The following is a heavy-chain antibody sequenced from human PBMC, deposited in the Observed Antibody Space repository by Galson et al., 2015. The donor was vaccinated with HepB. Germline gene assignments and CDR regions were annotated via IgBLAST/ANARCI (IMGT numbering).Heavy chain of an antibody. D-gene: IGHD3-22*01. CDR2: TCGSGGNA. CDR3: ARTEDSSGSYYRGAFDI. Sequence: SLRLSCAASGFTCSSSAMNWVRQAPGKGLASVSSTCGSGGNAYYAVSVKGRFTISRDYAKKVLYLQMNSLRADDTAIYYCARTEDSSGSYYRGAFDIWGQGTVVTVSS. V-gene: IGHV3-23*01. J-gene: IGHJ3*02. CDR1: GFTCSSSA.